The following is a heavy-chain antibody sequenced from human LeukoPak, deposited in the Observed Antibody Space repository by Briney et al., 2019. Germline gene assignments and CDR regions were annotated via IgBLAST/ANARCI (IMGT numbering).Heavy chain of an antibody. J-gene: IGHJ4*02. CDR1: GYSISSGYY. V-gene: IGHV4-38-2*02. CDR2: IYHSGST. D-gene: IGHD3-16*01. CDR3: ARLDGEVN. Sequence: SETLSLTCTVSGYSISSGYYWGWIRQPPGKGLAWIGSIYHSGSTYYNPSLKSRVTISVDTSKNQFSLKLSSVTAADTAVYYFARLDGEVNWGQGTLVTVSS.